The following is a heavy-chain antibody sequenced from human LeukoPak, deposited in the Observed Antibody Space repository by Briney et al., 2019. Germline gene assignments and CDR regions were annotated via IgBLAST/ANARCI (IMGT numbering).Heavy chain of an antibody. CDR2: INSGGGTT. D-gene: IGHD3-10*01. V-gene: IGHV3-23*01. Sequence: GGSLRLSCAASGFTLSSSTVSWLRQAPGKGLEWVSAINSGGGTTSAESVKGRFTISRDDSKNTLYLQMNSLRAEDTAVYYCAKGTDGAGSYRPFDYWGQGTLVTVSS. CDR1: GFTLSSST. J-gene: IGHJ4*02. CDR3: AKGTDGAGSYRPFDY.